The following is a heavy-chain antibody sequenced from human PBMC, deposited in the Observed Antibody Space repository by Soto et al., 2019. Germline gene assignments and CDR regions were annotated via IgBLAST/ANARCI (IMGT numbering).Heavy chain of an antibody. D-gene: IGHD3-22*01. Sequence: QIQLVQSGAEVKQPGASVKVSCKASGYSFSSSAISWLRQAPGQGLEWMGWISGYNGNTRYAQKFQGRVTVTTDTSKSTVYMELRSLRSDDTAVYYGARAPDYYDSSGYMDFWGQGTLVTVS. J-gene: IGHJ4*02. CDR2: ISGYNGNT. V-gene: IGHV1-18*01. CDR3: ARAPDYYDSSGYMDF. CDR1: GYSFSSSA.